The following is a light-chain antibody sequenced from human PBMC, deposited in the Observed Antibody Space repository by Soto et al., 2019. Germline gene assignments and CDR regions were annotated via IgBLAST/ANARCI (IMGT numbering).Light chain of an antibody. CDR1: RSVCGC. J-gene: IGKJ1*01. Sequence: EVVWTRFRAPLSFPPGERATPSGGAGRSVCGCLAWNQRKPGQTPRLLIYDTSNGASDIPARFSGSGSGTDFTLTISSLEPEDFAVYYCQQRSNWPVTFGQGTRVEIK. V-gene: IGKV3-11*01. CDR3: QQRSNWPVT. CDR2: DTS.